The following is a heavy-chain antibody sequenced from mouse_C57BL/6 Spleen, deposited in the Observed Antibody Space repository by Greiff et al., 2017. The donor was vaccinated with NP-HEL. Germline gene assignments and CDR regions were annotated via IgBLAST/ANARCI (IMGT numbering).Heavy chain of an antibody. V-gene: IGHV1-69*01. J-gene: IGHJ1*03. Sequence: VQLQQPGAELVMPGASVKLSCKASGYTFTSYWMHWVKQRPGQGLEWIGEIDPSDSYTNYNQKFKGKSTLTVDKSSSTAYMQLSSLTSEDSAVYYCARSLYGSWYFDVWGTGTTVTVSS. D-gene: IGHD1-1*01. CDR2: IDPSDSYT. CDR1: GYTFTSYW. CDR3: ARSLYGSWYFDV.